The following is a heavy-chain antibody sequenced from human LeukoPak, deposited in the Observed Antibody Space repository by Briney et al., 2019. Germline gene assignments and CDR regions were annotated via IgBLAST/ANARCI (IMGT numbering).Heavy chain of an antibody. D-gene: IGHD3-22*01. J-gene: IGHJ4*02. V-gene: IGHV3-21*01. CDR1: GFTFSSYG. CDR2: ISSSSSYI. Sequence: GGSLRLSCAASGFTFSSYGMHWVRQAPGKGLEWVSSISSSSSYIYYADSVKGRFTISRDNAKNSLYLQMNSLRAEDTAVYYCARERSDYYDSSGYYYGFDYWGQGTLVTVSS. CDR3: ARERSDYYDSSGYYYGFDY.